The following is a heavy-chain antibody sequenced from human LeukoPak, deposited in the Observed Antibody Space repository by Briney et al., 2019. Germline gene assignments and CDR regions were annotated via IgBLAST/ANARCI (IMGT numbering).Heavy chain of an antibody. Sequence: PSETLSLTCTVSGGSISSYYWSWIRQPPGKGLEWIGYIYYSGSTYYNPSLKSRVTISVGTSKNQFSLKLSSVTAADTAVYYCARDNRDIVVVTATRWFDPWGQGTLVTVSS. CDR3: ARDNRDIVVVTATRWFDP. D-gene: IGHD2-21*02. CDR1: GGSISSYY. CDR2: IYYSGST. V-gene: IGHV4-59*12. J-gene: IGHJ5*02.